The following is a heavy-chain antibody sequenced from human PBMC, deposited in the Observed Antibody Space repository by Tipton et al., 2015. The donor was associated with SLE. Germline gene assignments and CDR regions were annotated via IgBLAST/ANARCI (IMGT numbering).Heavy chain of an antibody. Sequence: TLSLTCTVSGGSISSHYWSWIRQPPGKGLEWIGYIYYSGSTYYNPSLKSRVTISVDTSKNQFSLTLSSVTAADTAVYYCARGMRYCSGGSCYGCSFDVWGQGTMVTVSS. J-gene: IGHJ3*01. D-gene: IGHD2-15*01. CDR1: GGSISSHY. V-gene: IGHV4-59*11. CDR3: ARGMRYCSGGSCYGCSFDV. CDR2: IYYSGST.